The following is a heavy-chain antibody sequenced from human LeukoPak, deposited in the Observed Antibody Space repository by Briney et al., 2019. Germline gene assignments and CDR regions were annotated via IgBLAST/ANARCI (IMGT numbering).Heavy chain of an antibody. Sequence: PSETLSLTCAVYGESFSTYYWSWIRQPPGKGLEWIGYIYHSGNTNYSPSLESRVTMSVDESKNQFSLRVHFVSAADTAVYYCASTRRAAVAGRFDSWGQGTLVTVSS. V-gene: IGHV4-4*09. CDR1: GESFSTYY. D-gene: IGHD6-19*01. CDR2: IYHSGNT. CDR3: ASTRRAAVAGRFDS. J-gene: IGHJ4*02.